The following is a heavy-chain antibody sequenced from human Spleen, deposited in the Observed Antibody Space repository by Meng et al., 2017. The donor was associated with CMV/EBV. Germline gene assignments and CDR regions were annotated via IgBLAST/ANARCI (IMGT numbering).Heavy chain of an antibody. D-gene: IGHD2-15*01. V-gene: IGHV1-2*02. CDR3: ARVKRYCTGGTCSSTGYYGMDV. Sequence: ASVKVSCKASGYNFTGDYIHWVRQAPGQGLEWMGWINPNSGGTNYAQKFQGRITMTGDTSITTAYMELSRLRSDDMAVYHCARVKRYCTGGTCSSTGYYGMDVWGQGTTVTVSS. J-gene: IGHJ6*02. CDR1: GYNFTGDY. CDR2: INPNSGGT.